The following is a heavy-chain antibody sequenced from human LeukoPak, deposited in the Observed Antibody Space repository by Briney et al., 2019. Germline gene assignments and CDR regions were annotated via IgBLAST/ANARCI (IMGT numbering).Heavy chain of an antibody. CDR3: ARGGAEWEPAAYYFDY. D-gene: IGHD1-26*01. Sequence: PGGSLRLSCAASGFTFSDYYMSWIRQAPGKGLEWVSYISFSGSPTQYADSVKGRFTISRDNAKNSLYLQMNSLRAEDTAVYYCARGGAEWEPAAYYFDYWGQGTLVTVSS. J-gene: IGHJ4*02. CDR2: ISFSGSPT. CDR1: GFTFSDYY. V-gene: IGHV3-11*04.